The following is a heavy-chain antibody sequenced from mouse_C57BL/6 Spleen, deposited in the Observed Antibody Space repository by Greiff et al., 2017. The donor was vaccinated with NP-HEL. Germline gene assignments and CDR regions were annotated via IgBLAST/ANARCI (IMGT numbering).Heavy chain of an antibody. CDR1: GYTFTSYW. V-gene: IGHV1-55*01. J-gene: IGHJ2*01. D-gene: IGHD1-1*01. Sequence: QVQLQQPGAELVKPGASVKMSCKASGYTFTSYWITWVKQRPGRGLEWIGDIYPGSGSTNYNEKLKSKATLTVDTSSSTAYMQLISLTSEDSAVYYCASITTVVAKYYFDYWGQGTTLTVSS. CDR2: IYPGSGST. CDR3: ASITTVVAKYYFDY.